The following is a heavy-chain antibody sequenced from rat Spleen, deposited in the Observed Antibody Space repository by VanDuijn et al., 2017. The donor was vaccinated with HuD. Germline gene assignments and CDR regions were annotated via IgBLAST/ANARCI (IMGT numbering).Heavy chain of an antibody. CDR1: GFTFSDYY. J-gene: IGHJ1*01. Sequence: EVQLVESGGGLVQPGGSLKLSCTASGFTFSDYYMAWVRQAPTKGLEWVATISYDGSSTYYGDSVKGRFTISRDNAKSTLYLQMNSLRSEDTATYYCARRGYNNQWYFDFWGPGTMVTVSS. D-gene: IGHD1-10*01. CDR3: ARRGYNNQWYFDF. V-gene: IGHV5-22*01. CDR2: ISYDGSST.